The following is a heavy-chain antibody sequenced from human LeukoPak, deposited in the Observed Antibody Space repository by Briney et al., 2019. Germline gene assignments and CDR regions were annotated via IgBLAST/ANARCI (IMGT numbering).Heavy chain of an antibody. Sequence: GGSLRLPCAASGLTFTNAWMSWVRQAPGKGLEWIGRIKSQTDGGTTDYAAPVKGRFTISRDDSKNTVYLQMNSLKTEDTAVYYCTTLSYVGGDWGRGTLVGVSS. CDR3: TTLSYVGGD. V-gene: IGHV3-15*01. CDR2: IKSQTDGGTT. J-gene: IGHJ4*02. CDR1: GLTFTNAW. D-gene: IGHD3-10*02.